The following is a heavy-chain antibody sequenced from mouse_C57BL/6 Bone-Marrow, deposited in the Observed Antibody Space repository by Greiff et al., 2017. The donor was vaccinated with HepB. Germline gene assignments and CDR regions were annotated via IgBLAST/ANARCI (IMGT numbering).Heavy chain of an antibody. J-gene: IGHJ4*01. CDR3: ARSGDHLQTGYYYAMDD. CDR2: INPNNGGT. CDR1: GYTFTDYN. V-gene: IGHV1-18*01. D-gene: IGHD4-1*01. Sequence: VQLQQSGPELVKPGASVKIPCKASGYTFTDYNMDWVKQSHGKSLEWIGDINPNNGGTIYNQKFKGKATLTVDKSSSTAYMELRSLTSEDTAVYYCARSGDHLQTGYYYAMDDWGQGTSVTVSS.